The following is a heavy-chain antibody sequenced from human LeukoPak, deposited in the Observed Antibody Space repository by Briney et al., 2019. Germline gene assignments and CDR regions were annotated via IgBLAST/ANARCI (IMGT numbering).Heavy chain of an antibody. CDR2: ISGRSSHI. J-gene: IGHJ1*01. CDR1: GFSFSDYD. CDR3: RRAFPPLRTSSAGDL. Sequence: GGSLRLSCSASGFSFSDYDMNWVRQAPGKGLDWVSAISGRSSHIYYGESVKGRFTISRDNAKNSLYLQMDSLGVEDTAGYYCRRAFPPLRTSSAGDLWGQGTLVIVSS. V-gene: IGHV3-21*01. D-gene: IGHD3-16*01.